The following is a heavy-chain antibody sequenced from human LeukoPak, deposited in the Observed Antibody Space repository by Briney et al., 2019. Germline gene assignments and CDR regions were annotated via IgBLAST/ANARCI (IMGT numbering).Heavy chain of an antibody. CDR2: IIPISGTA. CDR1: GGTFSSYA. D-gene: IGHD2-2*01. V-gene: IGHV1-69*13. CDR3: ARDFCSTSCTLGY. J-gene: IGHJ4*02. Sequence: ASVKVSCKASGGTFSSYAISWVRQAPGQGLEWMGGIIPISGTANYAQKFQGRVTITADESTSTAYMELSSLRSEDTAMYYCARDFCSTSCTLGYWGQGTLVTVSS.